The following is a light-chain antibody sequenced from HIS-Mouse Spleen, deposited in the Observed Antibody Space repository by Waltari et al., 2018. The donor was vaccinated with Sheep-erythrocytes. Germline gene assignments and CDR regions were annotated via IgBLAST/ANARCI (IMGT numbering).Light chain of an antibody. J-gene: IGLJ3*02. CDR2: EVS. V-gene: IGLV2-8*01. CDR3: SSYAGSNNWV. CDR1: SSAVGGYNY. Sequence: QSALTPPPSASWSPGQSVTISCTGTSSAVGGYNYVSWYQQHPGKAPKLMIYEVSKRPSGVPDLFSGSKSGNTASLTVSGLQAEDEADYYCSSYAGSNNWVFGGGTKLTVL.